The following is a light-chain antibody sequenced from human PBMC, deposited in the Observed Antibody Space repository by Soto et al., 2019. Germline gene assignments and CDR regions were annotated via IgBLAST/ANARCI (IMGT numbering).Light chain of an antibody. J-gene: IGKJ3*01. CDR2: AAS. CDR1: QGISNY. V-gene: IGKV1-27*01. CDR3: QKYNSAPGA. Sequence: DIQMTKSPSSLSASVGDRVTITCRASQGISNYLALYQQKPGKVPKLLIYAASTLQSAVPSRFSGSGSGTDFTLTISSLLPDYVDTYNCQKYNSAPGAFGPGTKVDIK.